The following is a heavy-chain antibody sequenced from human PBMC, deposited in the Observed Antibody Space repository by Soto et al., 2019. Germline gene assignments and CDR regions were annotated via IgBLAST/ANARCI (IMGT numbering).Heavy chain of an antibody. Sequence: PSETLSLTCTVSGGSISSYYWSWIRQPPGKGLEWIGYIYYSGSTNYNPSLKSRVTISVDTSKNQFSLKLGSVTAADTAVYYCARSLTGRFDYWGQGTLVTVSS. CDR3: ARSLTGRFDY. CDR1: GGSISSYY. V-gene: IGHV4-59*01. D-gene: IGHD1-20*01. CDR2: IYYSGST. J-gene: IGHJ4*02.